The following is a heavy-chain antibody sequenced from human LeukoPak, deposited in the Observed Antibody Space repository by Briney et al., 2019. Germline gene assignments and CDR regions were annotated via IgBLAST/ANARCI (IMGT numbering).Heavy chain of an antibody. V-gene: IGHV3-30-3*01. CDR2: ISHDGRNK. D-gene: IGHD2-2*03. Sequence: PGRSLRLSCAASGFTFSTYAMHWVRQAPGKGPEWVAVISHDGRNKYYADSVKGRFTISRDNSKNTLSLHMSGLRDEDTAMYYCANPNTGPPGYYGMDVWGQGTAVTVSS. J-gene: IGHJ6*02. CDR3: ANPNTGPPGYYGMDV. CDR1: GFTFSTYA.